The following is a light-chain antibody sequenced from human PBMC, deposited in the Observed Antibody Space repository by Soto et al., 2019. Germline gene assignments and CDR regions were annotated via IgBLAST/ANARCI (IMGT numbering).Light chain of an antibody. CDR3: SSYTTSNTRQIV. Sequence: QSALTQPASVSGPPGQSITISCTGTSSDVGGYNYVSWYQQHPGKAPKFMIYDVSNRPSGVSNRFSGSKSGNTASLTISGLQAEDEADYYCSSYTTSNTRQIVFGTGTKVTV. CDR2: DVS. CDR1: SSDVGGYNY. V-gene: IGLV2-14*01. J-gene: IGLJ1*01.